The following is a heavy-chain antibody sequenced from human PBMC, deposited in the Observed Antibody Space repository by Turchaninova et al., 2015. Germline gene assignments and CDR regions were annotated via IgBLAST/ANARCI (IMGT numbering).Heavy chain of an antibody. CDR2: FYYSGIT. CDR1: GGPISSYS. CDR3: AAGYSWYYFDY. J-gene: IGHJ4*02. V-gene: IGHV4-59*03. D-gene: IGHD5-18*01. Sequence: QVQLQESGPGLVKPSETRSLTCTVSGGPISSYSWSWIRQPPGKGRDWIGYFYYSGITNYNPSLESRVTISVDTSKNQFSLKLTSVTAADTAVYYCAAGYSWYYFDYWGQGTLVTVSS.